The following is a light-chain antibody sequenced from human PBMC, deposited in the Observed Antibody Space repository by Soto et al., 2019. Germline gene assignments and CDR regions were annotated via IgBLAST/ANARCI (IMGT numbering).Light chain of an antibody. CDR2: GAS. Sequence: EIVLTQSPGTLSLSPGERTTLSCRASQSISSSYLAWYQQKPGQAPRLLFYGASSRATDIPDRFSASGSGKAFTLSFSRLEPEDFALYYCQQYSSTFWTLGQRTKVQIK. J-gene: IGKJ1*01. V-gene: IGKV3-20*01. CDR1: QSISSSY. CDR3: QQYSSTFWT.